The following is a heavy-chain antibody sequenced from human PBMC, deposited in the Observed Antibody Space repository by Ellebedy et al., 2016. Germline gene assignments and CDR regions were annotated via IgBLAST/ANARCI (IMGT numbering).Heavy chain of an antibody. CDR1: GFTFSSYA. J-gene: IGHJ3*02. CDR3: ARPRISSRYDAFDI. CDR2: ISGSGGST. Sequence: GGSLRLSXAASGFTFSSYAMSWVRQAPGKGLEWVSAISGSGGSTYYADSVKGRFTISRDNSKNTVYLQMNSLRAEDTAVYYCARPRISSRYDAFDIWGQGTMVTVSS. D-gene: IGHD6-13*01. V-gene: IGHV3-23*01.